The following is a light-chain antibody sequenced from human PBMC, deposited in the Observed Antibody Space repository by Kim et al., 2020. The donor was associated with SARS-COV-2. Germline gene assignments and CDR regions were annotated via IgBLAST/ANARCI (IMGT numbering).Light chain of an antibody. J-gene: IGLJ1*01. CDR2: PDS. CDR3: QAWYSITAFV. CDR1: NLGGKY. Sequence: SYELTQPPSVSVSPGQTASITCSGDNLGGKYSCWYQQPPGLSPAPALYPDSKLPSATPARFFGSNSGHPASLTLCGTQALDEADYYCQAWYSITAFVFGT. V-gene: IGLV3-1*01.